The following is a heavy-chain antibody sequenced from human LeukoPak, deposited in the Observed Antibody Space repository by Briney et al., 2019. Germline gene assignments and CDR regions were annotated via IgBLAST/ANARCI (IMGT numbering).Heavy chain of an antibody. CDR1: GFTVSSNY. D-gene: IGHD3-22*01. CDR2: IFSGGST. Sequence: GGSLRLSCAVSGFTVSSNYMSWVRQAPGKGLEGVSVIFSGGSTYYADSVKGRFTISRDDSKNTVYLQMNSLRAEDTSVYFCARGGESSGYYYADYGGQGTLVTVSS. CDR3: ARGGESSGYYYADY. J-gene: IGHJ4*02. V-gene: IGHV3-66*01.